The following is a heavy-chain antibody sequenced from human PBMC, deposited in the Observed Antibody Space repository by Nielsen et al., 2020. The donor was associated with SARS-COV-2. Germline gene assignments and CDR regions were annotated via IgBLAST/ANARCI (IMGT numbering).Heavy chain of an antibody. Sequence: EGSLRLSCAASGSSFSSYAMHWVRQAPGKGLEWVSVMSYDGSNKYYADSVKGRFTISKDNSKNTLYLQMNSLRAEDTAVYYCARDRAATPMTALDYWGQGTLVTVSS. CDR2: MSYDGSNK. D-gene: IGHD2-15*01. J-gene: IGHJ4*02. V-gene: IGHV3-30*04. CDR3: ARDRAATPMTALDY. CDR1: GSSFSSYA.